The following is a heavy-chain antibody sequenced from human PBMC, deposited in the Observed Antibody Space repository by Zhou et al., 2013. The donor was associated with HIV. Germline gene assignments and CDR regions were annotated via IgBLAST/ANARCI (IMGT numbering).Heavy chain of an antibody. CDR1: GGTFSSYA. D-gene: IGHD4-17*01. CDR2: IIPILGIA. V-gene: IGHV1-69*04. Sequence: QVQLVQSGAEVKKPGSSVKVSCKASGGTFSSYAISWVRQAPGQGLEWMGRIIPILGIANYAQKFQGRVTITADKSTSTAYMELSSLRSEDTAVYYCARGATTVTTLGYWGQGTLVTVSS. CDR3: ARGATTVTTLGY. J-gene: IGHJ4*02.